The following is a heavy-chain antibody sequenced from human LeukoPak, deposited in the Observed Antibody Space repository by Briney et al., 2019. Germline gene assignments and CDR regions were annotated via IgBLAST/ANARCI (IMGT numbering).Heavy chain of an antibody. CDR3: AKLHSATITADFDH. D-gene: IGHD1-14*01. CDR2: ISIGGDYT. J-gene: IGHJ4*02. V-gene: IGHV3-23*01. CDR1: GFTFSGSA. Sequence: GGSLRLPCAASGFTFSGSAMSCVRQAPGKGLEWVSGISIGGDYTYYADSVKGRFTISRDNSKNTLSLQMSNLRAEDTAIYYCAKLHSATITADFDHWGQGTLVTVSS.